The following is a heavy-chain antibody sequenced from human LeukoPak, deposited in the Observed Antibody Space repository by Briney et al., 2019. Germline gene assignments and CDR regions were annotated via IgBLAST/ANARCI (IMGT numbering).Heavy chain of an antibody. Sequence: PSETLSLTFSVSGGPINTNTYYSGWFRRPPGEGMEWLASINYRVRTYYNPSITSRVTISPDTSKNHFFLPQTSVTAADIAFYYCAREASGPSYYYSYMDVWGKGTTVTVSS. J-gene: IGHJ6*03. V-gene: IGHV4-39*02. CDR3: AREASGPSYYYSYMDV. CDR1: GGPINTNTYY. CDR2: INYRVRT. D-gene: IGHD1-26*01.